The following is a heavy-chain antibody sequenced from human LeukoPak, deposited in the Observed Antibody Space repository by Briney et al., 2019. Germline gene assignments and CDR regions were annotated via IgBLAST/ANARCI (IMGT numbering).Heavy chain of an antibody. V-gene: IGHV1-2*02. CDR3: APSANDLYYFDY. J-gene: IGHJ4*02. Sequence: ASVKVSCKTSGYTFTGYYMHWVRQAPGQGLEWMGWINPNSGGTNYAQKFQGRVTMTRDTSITKAYMELSSLRSDDTAVYYCAPSANDLYYFDYWGQGTLVTVSS. D-gene: IGHD2/OR15-2a*01. CDR2: INPNSGGT. CDR1: GYTFTGYY.